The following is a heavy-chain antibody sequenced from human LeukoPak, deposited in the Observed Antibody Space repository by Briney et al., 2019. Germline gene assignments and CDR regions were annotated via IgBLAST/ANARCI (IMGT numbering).Heavy chain of an antibody. V-gene: IGHV3-23*01. CDR2: ISGSGGST. CDR1: GFTFSSYA. Sequence: PGGSLRLSCAASGFTFSSYAMSWVRQAPGKGLEGVSAISGSGGSTYYADSVKGRFTISRDNSKNTLYLQMSSLRAEDTAIYYCARDEAFDIWGQGTMVTVSS. J-gene: IGHJ3*02. CDR3: ARDEAFDI.